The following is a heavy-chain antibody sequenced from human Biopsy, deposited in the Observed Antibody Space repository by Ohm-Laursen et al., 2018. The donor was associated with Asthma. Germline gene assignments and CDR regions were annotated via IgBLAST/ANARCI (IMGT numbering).Heavy chain of an antibody. V-gene: IGHV4-39*02. CDR3: ARAVSSSSYWYFDL. CDR2: IYYSGRT. CDR1: GDAMSTSGSY. J-gene: IGHJ2*01. Sequence: PSQTLSLTCIVSGDAMSTSGSYWGWIRQSPGKGLEWIGSIYYSGRTYYNPSLESRVTISADTSKNHFSLKVTSVTAADTAVYYCARAVSSSSYWYFDLWGRGELATVSS. D-gene: IGHD6-6*01.